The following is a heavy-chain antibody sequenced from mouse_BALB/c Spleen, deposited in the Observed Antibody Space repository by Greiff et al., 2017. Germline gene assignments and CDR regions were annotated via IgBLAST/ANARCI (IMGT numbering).Heavy chain of an antibody. CDR3: ASNWDVFAY. Sequence: VQLQQSGAELVKPGASVKLSCTASGFNINDTYMHWVKQRPEQGLEWIGRIDPANGNTKSDPKFQGKATITADTSSNTAYLQLSSLTSEDTAVYYCASNWDVFAYWGQGTLVTVSA. CDR2: IDPANGNT. J-gene: IGHJ3*01. CDR1: GFNINDTY. V-gene: IGHV14-3*02. D-gene: IGHD4-1*01.